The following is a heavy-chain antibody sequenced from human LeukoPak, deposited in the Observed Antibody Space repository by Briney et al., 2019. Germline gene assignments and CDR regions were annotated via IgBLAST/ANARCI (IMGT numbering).Heavy chain of an antibody. Sequence: ASAKVSCKASGYTFTSYGISRVRQAPGQGLEWMGWISAYNGNTNNAQKHQGRVTMTTATSTSTAYMELRSLRSDDTAVDYGARMLYDFWSGYYALGYWGQGTLVTVSS. CDR3: ARMLYDFWSGYYALGY. D-gene: IGHD3-3*01. J-gene: IGHJ4*02. CDR2: ISAYNGNT. CDR1: GYTFTSYG. V-gene: IGHV1-18*01.